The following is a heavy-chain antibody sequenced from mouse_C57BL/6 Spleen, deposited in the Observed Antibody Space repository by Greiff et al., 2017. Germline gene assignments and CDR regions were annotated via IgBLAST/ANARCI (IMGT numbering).Heavy chain of an antibody. V-gene: IGHV1-69*01. CDR3: ARRNYYGSSLYSDY. Sequence: VQLQQPGAELVMPGASVKLSCKASGYTFTSYWMHWVKQRPGQGLEWIGEIDPSDSYTNYNQKFKGKSTLTVDKSSSTAYMQLSSLTSEDSAVYYCARRNYYGSSLYSDYWGQGTTLTVSS. CDR2: IDPSDSYT. D-gene: IGHD1-1*01. J-gene: IGHJ2*01. CDR1: GYTFTSYW.